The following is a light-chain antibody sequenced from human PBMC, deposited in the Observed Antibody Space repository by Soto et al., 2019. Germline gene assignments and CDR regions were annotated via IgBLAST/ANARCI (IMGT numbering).Light chain of an antibody. Sequence: EMVLTQSPGTLSLSPGERATLSCRASQSVSSSYLAWYQQKPGQAPRRLIYGTSSRATAIPDRFSGSGSGTDITLTISSLEPEDFAVYYCQQYGSSSWTFGQGTKVEIK. V-gene: IGKV3-20*01. CDR1: QSVSSSY. CDR3: QQYGSSSWT. CDR2: GTS. J-gene: IGKJ1*01.